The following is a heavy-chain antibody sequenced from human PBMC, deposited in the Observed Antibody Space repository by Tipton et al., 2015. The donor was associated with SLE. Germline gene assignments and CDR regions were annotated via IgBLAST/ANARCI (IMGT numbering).Heavy chain of an antibody. CDR2: ISSRSTYI. J-gene: IGHJ4*02. V-gene: IGHV3-21*01. CDR3: AREGGGYDSPFDS. Sequence: SLRLSCAASGFSFSSYTMNWVRQAPGKGQEWVSFISSRSTYIYCADSIKGRFTISRDNAKNSLYLQMNSLRAEDTAVYYCAREGGGYDSPFDSWGQGILVTVSS. CDR1: GFSFSSYT. D-gene: IGHD5-12*01.